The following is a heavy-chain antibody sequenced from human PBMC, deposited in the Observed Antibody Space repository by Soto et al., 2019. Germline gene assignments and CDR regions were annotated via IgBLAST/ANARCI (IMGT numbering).Heavy chain of an antibody. V-gene: IGHV3-74*01. Sequence: PGGSLRLSCAASGFTFGNYWMHWVRQAPGKGLEWVSRMNSDGSTTNYADSVKGRFAVSRDNAKNTLYLQMNSLRAEDTAVYYCATAEVDYWGPGTLVTVSS. CDR3: ATAEVDY. CDR1: GFTFGNYW. CDR2: MNSDGSTT. J-gene: IGHJ4*02.